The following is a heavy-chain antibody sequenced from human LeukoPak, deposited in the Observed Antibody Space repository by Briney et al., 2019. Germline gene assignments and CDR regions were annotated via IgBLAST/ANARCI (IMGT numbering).Heavy chain of an antibody. V-gene: IGHV1-3*01. J-gene: IGHJ5*02. CDR1: GYTFTNYA. CDR3: ARDEGGYCSGGSCFNWFDP. Sequence: ASVKVSCKASGYTFTNYAIHWVRQAPGQSLEWMGWINAVNGNTKYSQKFQGRVTITGDTSASTAYMELSSLRSEDTAVYYCARDEGGYCSGGSCFNWFDPWGQGTLVTVSS. CDR2: INAVNGNT. D-gene: IGHD2-15*01.